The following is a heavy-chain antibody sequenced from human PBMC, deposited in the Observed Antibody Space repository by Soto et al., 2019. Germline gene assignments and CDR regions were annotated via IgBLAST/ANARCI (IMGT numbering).Heavy chain of an antibody. CDR2: TSYDGRHT. J-gene: IGHJ6*02. V-gene: IGHV3-30*18. D-gene: IGHD3-10*01. CDR1: GFTFSEYG. Sequence: QVQLVESGRGVVQPGGSLRLTCAASGFTFSEYGIHWVRQAPGKGLEWVAITSYDGRHTSYVDSVKGRFTISRDNSGNTAFLEMNRLRVEDTAVYYCAKTRNSVINYNYYDNMDVWGQGTTVTVSS. CDR3: AKTRNSVINYNYYDNMDV.